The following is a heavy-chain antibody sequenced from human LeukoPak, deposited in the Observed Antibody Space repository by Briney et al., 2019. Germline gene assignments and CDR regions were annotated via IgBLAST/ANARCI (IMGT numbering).Heavy chain of an antibody. J-gene: IGHJ5*02. CDR2: IYPGDSDT. CDR3: ARQPQLVGPHNWFDP. Sequence: GESLKISCKGSGYSFTSYWIGWVRQMPGKGLEWMGIIYPGDSDTRYSPSFQGQVTISADKSISTAYLQWSSLTASDTAMYYCARQPQLVGPHNWFDPWGQGTLVTVSS. CDR1: GYSFTSYW. V-gene: IGHV5-51*01. D-gene: IGHD6-6*01.